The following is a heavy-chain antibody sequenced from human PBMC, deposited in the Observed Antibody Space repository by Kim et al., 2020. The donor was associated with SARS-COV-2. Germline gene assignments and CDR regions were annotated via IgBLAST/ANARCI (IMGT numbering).Heavy chain of an antibody. CDR2: ISYDGSNK. V-gene: IGHV3-30*18. CDR1: GFTFSSYG. D-gene: IGHD3-3*01. Sequence: GGSLRLSCAASGFTFSSYGMHWVRQAPGKGLEWVAVISYDGSNKSYADSVKGRFTISRDNSKNTPYLQMSSLRAEDTAVYYCANRLGGQRYVFWSGYSYYYDMDVWGQGNTGTVSS. J-gene: IGHJ6*02. CDR3: ANRLGGQRYVFWSGYSYYYDMDV.